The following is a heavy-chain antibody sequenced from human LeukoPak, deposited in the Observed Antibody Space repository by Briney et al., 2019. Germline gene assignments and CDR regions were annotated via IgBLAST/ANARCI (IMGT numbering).Heavy chain of an antibody. Sequence: ASVKVSCKASGGTFSSYAISWVRQAPGQGLEWMGGIIPIFGTANYAQKFQGRVTITADESTSTAYMELSSLRSEDTAVYYCAGGTYYYDSSGYYTSFDPWGQGTLVTVSS. CDR3: AGGTYYYDSSGYYTSFDP. V-gene: IGHV1-69*13. CDR1: GGTFSSYA. J-gene: IGHJ5*02. CDR2: IIPIFGTA. D-gene: IGHD3-22*01.